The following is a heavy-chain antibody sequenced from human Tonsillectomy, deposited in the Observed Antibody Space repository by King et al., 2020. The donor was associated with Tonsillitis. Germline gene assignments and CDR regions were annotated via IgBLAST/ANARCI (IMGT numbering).Heavy chain of an antibody. Sequence: VQLVESGAEVKKPGESLKISCQDTGYTFSSHWIAWVRQMPGKGLEWMGIIYPGDSETRYSPSFQGQVTFSADKSISTAYLQWTSLKASDTAMYYCAIPAAAGRGNLAYDIWGHGTMVTVS. CDR1: GYTFSSHW. D-gene: IGHD6-13*01. CDR3: AIPAAAGRGNLAYDI. CDR2: IYPGDSET. J-gene: IGHJ3*02. V-gene: IGHV5-51*01.